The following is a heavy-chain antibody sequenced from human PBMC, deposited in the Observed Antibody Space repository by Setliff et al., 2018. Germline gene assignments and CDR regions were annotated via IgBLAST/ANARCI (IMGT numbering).Heavy chain of an antibody. Sequence: SETLSLTCSVSGGSISSYLWNWVRQPAGKGLEWIGRIYSNENTNYNPSLKSRVTMSIDTSKNQLSLKLSSVTAADTAVYYCARSMIQRNYYCGLDVWGQGTTVTVSS. V-gene: IGHV4-4*07. CDR2: IYSNENT. J-gene: IGHJ6*02. CDR1: GGSISSYL. CDR3: ARSMIQRNYYCGLDV. D-gene: IGHD3-16*01.